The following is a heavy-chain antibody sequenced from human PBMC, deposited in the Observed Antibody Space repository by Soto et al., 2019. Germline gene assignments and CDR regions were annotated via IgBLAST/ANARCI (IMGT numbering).Heavy chain of an antibody. Sequence: PSETLSLTCTFSGGSISSYYWSWIRQPPGKGLEWIGYIYYSGSTNYNPSLKSRVTISVDTSKNQFSLKLSSVTAADTAVYYCARDVQLERGWFDPWGQGTLVTVSS. V-gene: IGHV4-59*01. J-gene: IGHJ5*02. CDR1: GGSISSYY. CDR3: ARDVQLERGWFDP. CDR2: IYYSGST. D-gene: IGHD1-1*01.